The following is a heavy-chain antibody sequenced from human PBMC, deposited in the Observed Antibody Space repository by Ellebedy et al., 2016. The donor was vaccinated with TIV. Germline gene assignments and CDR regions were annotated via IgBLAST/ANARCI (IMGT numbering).Heavy chain of an antibody. CDR2: IGASGGST. CDR3: AKGTWIQLWLGY. D-gene: IGHD5-18*01. Sequence: ESLKISCASSGCTFSNYAMIWVRQAPGKGLEWVSGIGASGGSTYYADSVKGRFTISRDNSKNTLYLQMNSLRAEDTAVYYCAKGTWIQLWLGYWGQGTLVTVSS. CDR1: GCTFSNYA. V-gene: IGHV3-23*01. J-gene: IGHJ4*02.